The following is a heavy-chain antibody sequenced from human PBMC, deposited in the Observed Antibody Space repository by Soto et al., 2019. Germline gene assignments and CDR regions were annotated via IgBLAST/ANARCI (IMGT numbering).Heavy chain of an antibody. CDR1: GHNFAGYW. J-gene: IGHJ4*02. CDR3: ARGGVSTRTFDY. CDR2: IYPSDSDT. D-gene: IGHD3-3*01. V-gene: IGHV5-51*01. Sequence: GESLKISCKGSGHNFAGYWIAWVRQMPGKGLELMGIIYPSDSDTRYRPSFQGQVTISADKSISSAYLQWSSLRASDTAMYYCARGGVSTRTFDYWGRGTPVTVSS.